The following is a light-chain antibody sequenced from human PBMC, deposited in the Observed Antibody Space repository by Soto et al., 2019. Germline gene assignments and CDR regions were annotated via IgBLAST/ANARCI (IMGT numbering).Light chain of an antibody. V-gene: IGKV1-6*01. CDR2: GAS. J-gene: IGKJ1*01. CDR1: QAIRND. CDR3: LQDYTYPWT. Sequence: AIQMTQSPSSLSASVGDRVTITCRASQAIRNDLGSYQQKPGKAPNLLIFGASNLQAGVPVRFSASGSGTNFTLTISNLQPEDFASYYCLQDYTYPWTFGQGTKVDI.